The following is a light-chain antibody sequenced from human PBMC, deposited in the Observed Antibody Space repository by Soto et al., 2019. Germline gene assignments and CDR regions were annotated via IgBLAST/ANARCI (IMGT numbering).Light chain of an antibody. V-gene: IGKV1-16*02. Sequence: IQMTQSPSSLSASIGDRVTITCRASQGINNYLAWFQQKPGRAPKPLIYAASSLQGGVPSKFSGSGSGKDFTLTLNNRQPEDFATYYCQQYNSYPLTVGQGTRLEIK. J-gene: IGKJ5*01. CDR3: QQYNSYPLT. CDR1: QGINNY. CDR2: AAS.